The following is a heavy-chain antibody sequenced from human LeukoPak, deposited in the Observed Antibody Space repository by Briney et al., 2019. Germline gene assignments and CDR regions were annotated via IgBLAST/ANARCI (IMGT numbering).Heavy chain of an antibody. Sequence: SETLSLTCTVSGDSIRGYYWNWIRQPPGKGLEWIGYIYYSGITNYNPSLKSRVTISLDKSKNQFSLKLNSLTAADTAVYYCARDGGAWYGWFDPWGQGTLVTVSS. D-gene: IGHD6-13*01. CDR1: GDSIRGYY. CDR2: IYYSGIT. V-gene: IGHV4-59*13. CDR3: ARDGGAWYGWFDP. J-gene: IGHJ5*02.